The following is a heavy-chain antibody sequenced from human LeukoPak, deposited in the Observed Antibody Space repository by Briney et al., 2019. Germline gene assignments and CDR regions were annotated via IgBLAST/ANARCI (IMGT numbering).Heavy chain of an antibody. CDR2: ITNSGSIL. CDR3: ARDGSRSWSLNTWFDP. J-gene: IGHJ5*02. CDR1: GFTFSDYY. D-gene: IGHD6-13*01. Sequence: GGSLRLSCAASGFTFSDYYMTWIRQAPGKGLERVAYITNSGSILYYADSVKGRFTISRDNAKNSLFLQMNSLRAEDTAVYYFARDGSRSWSLNTWFDPWGQGTQVTVSS. V-gene: IGHV3-11*04.